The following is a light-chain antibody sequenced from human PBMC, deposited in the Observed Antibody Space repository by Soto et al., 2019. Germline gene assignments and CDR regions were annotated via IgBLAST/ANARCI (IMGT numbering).Light chain of an antibody. V-gene: IGKV3-20*01. CDR3: QQYGNSPLT. CDR2: AVS. Sequence: EIVLTQSPGTLSLSPGERATLSYRASQSVRSGYFAWYQQKPGQAPRLLIFAVSSRATGIPDRFSGTGSGTDFTLTISRLEPEDFALYYCQQYGNSPLTFGGGTKVDIK. J-gene: IGKJ4*01. CDR1: QSVRSGY.